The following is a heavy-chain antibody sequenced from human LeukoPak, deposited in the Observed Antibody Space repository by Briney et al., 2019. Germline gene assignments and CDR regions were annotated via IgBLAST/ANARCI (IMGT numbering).Heavy chain of an antibody. CDR3: ARGGCSSTSCASEGYMDV. CDR1: GGSIRSYY. J-gene: IGHJ6*03. D-gene: IGHD2-2*01. CDR2: INYSGST. V-gene: IGHV4-59*12. Sequence: SETLSLTCTVSGGSIRSYYSSWIRQPPGKGLEWIGYINYSGSTNYNPSLKSRVTISVDTSKNQFSLKLSSVTAADTAVYYCARGGCSSTSCASEGYMDVWGKGTTVTVSS.